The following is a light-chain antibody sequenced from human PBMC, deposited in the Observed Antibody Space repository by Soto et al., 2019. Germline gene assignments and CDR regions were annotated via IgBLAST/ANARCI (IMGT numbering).Light chain of an antibody. CDR1: QRCIYN. V-gene: IGKV3-20*01. J-gene: IGKJ1*01. CDR3: QQYGSSPGWT. CDR2: GAS. Sequence: EIVMPQSPATLSVSPGERATLACRASQRCIYNVSWYQHKPGQAPRLLIYGASSRATGIPDRFSGSGSGTDFTLTISRLEPEDFAVYYCQQYGSSPGWTFGQGTKVDIK.